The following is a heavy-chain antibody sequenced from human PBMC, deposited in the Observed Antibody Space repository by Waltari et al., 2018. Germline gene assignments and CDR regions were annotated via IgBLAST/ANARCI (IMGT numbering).Heavy chain of an antibody. CDR3: ARDKWGPDY. V-gene: IGHV3-20*01. Sequence: EVLLVESGGAVVRPGGSLRLSCAASGFTFDDYGMVWVRQAPGKGLGWVSGMSWNGASTDYADSVKGRFTISRDKAKNSLYLQMNSLIAEDTALYHCARDKWGPDYWGQGTLVTVSS. CDR1: GFTFDDYG. D-gene: IGHD7-27*01. J-gene: IGHJ4*02. CDR2: MSWNGAST.